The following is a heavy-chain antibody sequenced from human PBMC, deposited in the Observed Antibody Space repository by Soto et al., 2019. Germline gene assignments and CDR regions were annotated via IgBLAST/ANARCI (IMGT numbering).Heavy chain of an antibody. CDR2: ISYDGSNK. J-gene: IGHJ4*02. D-gene: IGHD2-15*01. CDR1: GFTFSSYG. CDR3: AKDYVGSCDY. Sequence: QVQLVESGGGVVQPGRSLRLSCAASGFTFSSYGMHWVRQAPGKGLEWVAVISYDGSNKYYADSVKGRFTISRDNSKNTLYLQMNSLRAEDTAVYYCAKDYVGSCDYWGQGTLVTVSS. V-gene: IGHV3-30*18.